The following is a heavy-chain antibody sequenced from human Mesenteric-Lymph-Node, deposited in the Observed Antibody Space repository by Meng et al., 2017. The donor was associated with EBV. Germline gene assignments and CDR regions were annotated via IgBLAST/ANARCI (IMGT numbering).Heavy chain of an antibody. D-gene: IGHD3-9*01. J-gene: IGHJ4*02. CDR1: GCTVSMLA. V-gene: IGHV3-30-3*01. Sequence: GGWGAQLVRSLVLPCASSGCTVSMLAMRWVRQCPGKGLEWVAVTTYDGSNKYYADSVKGRFTNSRDNSKNTLYLQMNSLRAEDTAVYYCARELNEGILTGSYAYWGQGTLVTVSS. CDR2: TTYDGSNK. CDR3: ARELNEGILTGSYAY.